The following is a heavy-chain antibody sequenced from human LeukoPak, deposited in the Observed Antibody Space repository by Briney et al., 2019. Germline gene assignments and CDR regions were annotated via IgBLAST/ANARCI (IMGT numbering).Heavy chain of an antibody. CDR3: ASTQTYYYDSSGYFLYFGY. V-gene: IGHV4-31*03. Sequence: PSETLSLTCTVSGGSISSGGYYWSGIRQHPGKGLEGIGYIYYSGSTYYNPSLKSRVTISVDTSKNQFSLKLSSVTAADTAVYYCASTQTYYYDSSGYFLYFGYWGQGTLVTVSS. D-gene: IGHD3-22*01. J-gene: IGHJ4*02. CDR1: GGSISSGGYY. CDR2: IYYSGST.